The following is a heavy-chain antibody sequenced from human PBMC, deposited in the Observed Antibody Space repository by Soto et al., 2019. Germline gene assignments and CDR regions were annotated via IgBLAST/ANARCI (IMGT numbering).Heavy chain of an antibody. J-gene: IGHJ4*02. CDR1: GFTLTNEN. CDR3: ARDPPLSMIVVVGVDDF. V-gene: IGHV3-21*06. Sequence: PGGSLRLSCTVLGFTLTNENMNWVRQAPGKGLEWVSSISSRSTFINYADSVKGRFTISRDNDKGSVYLQMNSLRAEDTAVYYCARDPPLSMIVVVGVDDFWGQGTLVTVSS. CDR2: ISSRSTFI. D-gene: IGHD3-22*01.